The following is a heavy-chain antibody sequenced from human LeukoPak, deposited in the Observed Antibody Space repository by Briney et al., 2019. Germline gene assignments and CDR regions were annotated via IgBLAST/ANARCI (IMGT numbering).Heavy chain of an antibody. Sequence: GGSLRLSCAASGFSFSDYNMHWVRQAPGKGLEWMAVISYNGINEYYADSVKGRFTISRDDSKSTLLLQMNSLRAEDTALYYCAKDGLHYYSSSFNWFDPWGQGTLVTVSS. V-gene: IGHV3-30*18. CDR1: GFSFSDYN. D-gene: IGHD6-13*01. CDR2: ISYNGINE. J-gene: IGHJ5*02. CDR3: AKDGLHYYSSSFNWFDP.